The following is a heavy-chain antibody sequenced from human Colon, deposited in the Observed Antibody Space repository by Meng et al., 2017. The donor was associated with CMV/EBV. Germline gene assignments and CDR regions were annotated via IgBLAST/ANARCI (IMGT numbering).Heavy chain of an antibody. V-gene: IGHV4-4*07. CDR3: ARAQYTYGYWIFAY. CDR1: GGSISSYY. CDR2: IYPSGFP. J-gene: IGHJ4*02. D-gene: IGHD5-18*01. Sequence: QVQLQQSGPGLVNPSETLSLSCTGSGGSISSYYWSWIRQPAGKGLEWIGRIYPSGFPKYKPSLESRVTMSADTSKNQISLKLTSVTAADTAVYYCARAQYTYGYWIFAYWGQGSLVTVSS.